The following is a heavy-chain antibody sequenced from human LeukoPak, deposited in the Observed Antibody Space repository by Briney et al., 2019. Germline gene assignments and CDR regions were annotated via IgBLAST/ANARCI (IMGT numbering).Heavy chain of an antibody. J-gene: IGHJ4*02. D-gene: IGHD4-23*01. CDR1: GFTFSSYG. CDR2: IRYDGSNK. V-gene: IGHV3-30*02. CDR3: ARPYGGYPYYYFDY. Sequence: GGSLRLSCAASGFTFSSYGMHWVRQAPGKGLEWVAFIRYDGSNKYYADSVKGRFTISRDNSKNTLYLQMNSLRAEDTAVYYCARPYGGYPYYYFDYRGQGTLVTVSS.